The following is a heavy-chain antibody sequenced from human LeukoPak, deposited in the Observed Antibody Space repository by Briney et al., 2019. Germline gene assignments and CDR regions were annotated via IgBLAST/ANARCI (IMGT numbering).Heavy chain of an antibody. J-gene: IGHJ4*02. V-gene: IGHV4-59*11. CDR3: ARQESRHGYTSDFDY. CDR2: IYYTGTT. D-gene: IGHD5-24*01. CDR1: GGSLSGHY. Sequence: SETLSLTCTVGGGSLSGHYWGWIRQPPGKGLELVGHIYYTGTTFYNPSLNSRVTITLDTSRNQFSLRLTSVIAADTAMYYCARQESRHGYTSDFDYWGQGTLVTVSS.